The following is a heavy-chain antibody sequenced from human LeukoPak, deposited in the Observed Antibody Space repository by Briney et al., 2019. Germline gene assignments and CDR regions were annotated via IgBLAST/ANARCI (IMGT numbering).Heavy chain of an antibody. CDR3: ARDLQAAGTG. V-gene: IGHV3-48*03. D-gene: IGHD6-13*01. J-gene: IGHJ4*02. CDR2: ISSSGSTI. CDR1: GFTFSSYE. Sequence: GGSLRLSCAASGFTFSSYEMNWVRQAPGKGVEGVSYISSSGSTIYYADSVKGRFTISRDNAKNSLYLQMNSLRAEDTAVYYCARDLQAAGTGWGQGTLVTVSS.